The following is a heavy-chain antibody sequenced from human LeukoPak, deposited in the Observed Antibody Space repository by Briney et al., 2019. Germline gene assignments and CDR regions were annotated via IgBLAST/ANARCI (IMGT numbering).Heavy chain of an antibody. CDR3: AVTATPGHYFDY. D-gene: IGHD2-15*01. Sequence: SSETLSLTCTVSGGYISTNSYYWGRVRQPPGKGLEWIGSMYYSGTTYYNPSLKSRVTISVDTSKNQFSLKLSSLTAADTAVYYCAVTATPGHYFDYWGQGSLVTVSS. CDR2: MYYSGTT. CDR1: GGYISTNSYY. V-gene: IGHV4-39*01. J-gene: IGHJ4*02.